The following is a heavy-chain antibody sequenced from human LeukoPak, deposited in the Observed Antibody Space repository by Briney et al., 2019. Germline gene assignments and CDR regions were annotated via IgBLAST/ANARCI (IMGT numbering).Heavy chain of an antibody. Sequence: SETLSLTCTVSGGSMSAYYWNWMRQSAGKGLEWIGYIYYSGSTYYNPSLKSRVTMSVDTSKNQFSLRLSSVTAVDTAVYYCARTIPGMISVDCWGQGTLVTVSS. CDR2: IYYSGST. V-gene: IGHV4-59*04. J-gene: IGHJ4*02. D-gene: IGHD3/OR15-3a*01. CDR1: GGSMSAYY. CDR3: ARTIPGMISVDC.